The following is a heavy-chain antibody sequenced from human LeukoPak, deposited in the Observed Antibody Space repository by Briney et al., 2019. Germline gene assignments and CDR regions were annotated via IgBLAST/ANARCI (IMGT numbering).Heavy chain of an antibody. CDR3: ASGYYYDSSGYYSDMYYFDY. V-gene: IGHV1-69*13. CDR2: IIPIFGTA. Sequence: SVKVSCTASGGTFSSYAISWVRQAPGQGLEWMGGIIPIFGTANYAQKFQGRVTITADESTSTAYMELSSLRSEDTAVYYCASGYYYDSSGYYSDMYYFDYWGQGTLVIVSS. CDR1: GGTFSSYA. D-gene: IGHD3-22*01. J-gene: IGHJ4*02.